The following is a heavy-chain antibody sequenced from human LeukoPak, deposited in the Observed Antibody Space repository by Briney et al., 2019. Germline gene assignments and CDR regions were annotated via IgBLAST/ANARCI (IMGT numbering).Heavy chain of an antibody. D-gene: IGHD3-16*01. Sequence: ASVKVSCKASGYTFTSYDINWVRQATGQGLEWMGWMNPNSGNTGYAQKFQGRVTMTRNTSISTAYMELSRLRSDDTAVYYCARAAPLRLGEASDAFDIWGQGTMVTVSS. CDR1: GYTFTSYD. J-gene: IGHJ3*02. CDR2: MNPNSGNT. CDR3: ARAAPLRLGEASDAFDI. V-gene: IGHV1-8*01.